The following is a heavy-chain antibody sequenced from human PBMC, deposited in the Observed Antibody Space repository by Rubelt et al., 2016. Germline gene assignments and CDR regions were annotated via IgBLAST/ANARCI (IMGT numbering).Heavy chain of an antibody. CDR1: GGSIRSYD. J-gene: IGHJ3*02. V-gene: IGHV4-59*01. D-gene: IGHD5-12*01. Sequence: QVQLEESGPGLVKPSETLSLTCTVSGGSIRSYDWSWIRHPPGKGLEWIGYIDYRGTTNYNPSLRSRVTISVDMSKNQFSLMLTSVTAADTAVYYCARPNARNDYDGFHIWGQGTKVTVSS. CDR2: IDYRGTT. CDR3: ARPNARNDYDGFHI.